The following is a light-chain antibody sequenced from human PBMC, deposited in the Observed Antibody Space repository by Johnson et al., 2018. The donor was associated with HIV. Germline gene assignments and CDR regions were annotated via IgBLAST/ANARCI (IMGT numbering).Light chain of an antibody. CDR1: SSNIGINY. Sequence: QSVLTQPPSVSAAPGQKVTISCSGSSSNIGINYVSWYQQLPGTAPKLLIYGNTKRPSGIPDRFSGSKSGTSATLGITGLQTGDEADYYCGTWDSSLSAYVFGTGTKGTVL. CDR2: GNT. CDR3: GTWDSSLSAYV. V-gene: IGLV1-51*01. J-gene: IGLJ1*01.